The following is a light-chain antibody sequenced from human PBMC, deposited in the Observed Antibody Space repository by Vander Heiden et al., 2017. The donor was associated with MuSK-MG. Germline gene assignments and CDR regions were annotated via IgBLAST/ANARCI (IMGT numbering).Light chain of an antibody. CDR1: GSNIGRNS. Sequence: QSVLTQPPSASGTPGQGLTIPGSGSGSNIGRNSVNWFQQVPGTAPKLLIYSDNQRPSGVPDRFSGSKSGTSASLAISALQSDDETDFYCATWDDSLHGPVFGGGTKVTVL. J-gene: IGLJ3*02. CDR3: ATWDDSLHGPV. CDR2: SDN. V-gene: IGLV1-44*01.